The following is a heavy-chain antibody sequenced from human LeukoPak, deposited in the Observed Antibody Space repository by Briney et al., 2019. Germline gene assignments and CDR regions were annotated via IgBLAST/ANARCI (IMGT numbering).Heavy chain of an antibody. CDR3: ARDNRRYCSSTSCYNWFDP. J-gene: IGHJ5*02. V-gene: IGHV3-30-3*01. D-gene: IGHD2-2*01. CDR2: ISYDRSNK. Sequence: GRSLRLSCAASGFTYSSYAMHWVRQAPGKGLEWVAVISYDRSNKYYADSVKGRFTISRDNSKNTLYLQMNSLRAGDTAVYYCARDNRRYCSSTSCYNWFDPWGQGTLVTVSS. CDR1: GFTYSSYA.